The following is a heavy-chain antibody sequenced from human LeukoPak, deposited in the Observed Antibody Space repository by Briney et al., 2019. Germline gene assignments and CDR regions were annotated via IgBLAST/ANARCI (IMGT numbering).Heavy chain of an antibody. V-gene: IGHV3-23*01. Sequence: GGSLRLSCAASGFTLSSYAMSWVRQAPGKGLEWVSAISGSGGSTYYADSVKGRFTISRDNSKNTLYLQMNSLRAEDTAVYYCAKDYYGSGSYEFDYWGQGTLVTVSS. J-gene: IGHJ4*02. CDR2: ISGSGGST. CDR1: GFTLSSYA. D-gene: IGHD3-10*01. CDR3: AKDYYGSGSYEFDY.